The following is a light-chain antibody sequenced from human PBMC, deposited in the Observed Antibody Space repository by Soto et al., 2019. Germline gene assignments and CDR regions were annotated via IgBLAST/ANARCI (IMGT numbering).Light chain of an antibody. J-gene: IGKJ2*01. Sequence: DIPMTQSPSSLSASVGDRVTITCRASQTINKNLNWYQQKPGQAPRLLIYSTSDFKSGVPSRFSGSGSGTDFTLTISGLQPEDFATYYCQQCFTTPYTFGQGTELEI. CDR3: QQCFTTPYT. CDR1: QTINKN. V-gene: IGKV1-39*01. CDR2: STS.